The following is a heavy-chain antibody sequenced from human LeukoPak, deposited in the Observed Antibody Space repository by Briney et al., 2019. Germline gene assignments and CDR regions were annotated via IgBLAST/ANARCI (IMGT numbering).Heavy chain of an antibody. CDR2: IYYSGST. J-gene: IGHJ6*02. V-gene: IGHV4-59*06. CDR1: GGSISSYY. CDR3: AGRKTYYDFWFMDV. D-gene: IGHD3-3*01. Sequence: SETLSLTCTVSGGSISSYYWSWIRQPPGKGLEWIGYIYYSGSTYYNPSLKSRVTISVDTSKNQFSLKLSSVTAADTAVYYCAGRKTYYDFWFMDVWGQGTTVTVSS.